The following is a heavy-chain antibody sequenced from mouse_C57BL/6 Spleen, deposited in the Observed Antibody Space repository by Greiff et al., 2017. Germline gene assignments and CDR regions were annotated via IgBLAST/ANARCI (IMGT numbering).Heavy chain of an antibody. V-gene: IGHV5-4*03. CDR2: ISDGGSYT. D-gene: IGHD1-2*01. CDR1: GFTFSSYA. CDR3: ASDYDGFAY. J-gene: IGHJ3*01. Sequence: EVMLVESGGGLVKPGGSLKLSCAASGFTFSSYAMSWVRQTPGKRLEWVATISDGGSYTYYPDNVKGRFPISRDNAKNNLYLQMSHLKSEDTALFYCASDYDGFAYWGQGTLVTVSA.